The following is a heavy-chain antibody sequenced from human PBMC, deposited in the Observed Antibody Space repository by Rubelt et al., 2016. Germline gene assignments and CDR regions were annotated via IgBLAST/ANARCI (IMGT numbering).Heavy chain of an antibody. D-gene: IGHD5-18*01. CDR2: IRRKTYGGTT. CDR3: TRDRLGYTYGTPFDY. J-gene: IGHJ4*02. CDR1: A. V-gene: IGHV3-49*03. Sequence: AMRWLRQAPGKELEWVGFIRRKTYGGTTEYAASVKGRFTISRDYSKSIAYLQMNSLKNEETAVYYCTRDRLGYTYGTPFDYWGQGTLVTVSS.